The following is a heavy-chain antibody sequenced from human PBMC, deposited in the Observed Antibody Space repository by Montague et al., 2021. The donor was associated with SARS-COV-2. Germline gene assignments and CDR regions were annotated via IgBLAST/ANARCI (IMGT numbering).Heavy chain of an antibody. V-gene: IGHV2-5*08. CDR1: GFSMASPEVC. D-gene: IGHD3-16*01. Sequence: PALVKPTQTLTLTCTFSGFSMASPEVCVTWIRQPPGKALEWLARIYWDDDTHYSPSLRSRLTISEDTSKNQVILTLTDMDPVDTATYYCAHRPFYCFYRYGMDVWGQGTTVTVSS. CDR2: IYWDDDT. J-gene: IGHJ6*02. CDR3: AHRPFYCFYRYGMDV.